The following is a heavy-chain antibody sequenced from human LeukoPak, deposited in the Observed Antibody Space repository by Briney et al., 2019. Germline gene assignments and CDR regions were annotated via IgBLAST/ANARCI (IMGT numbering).Heavy chain of an antibody. Sequence: GGSQRLSCAASGFTFSSYAMSWVRQAPGKGLEWVSAISGSGGSTYYADSVKGRFTISRDNSKNTLYLQMNSLRAEDTAVYYCAKATYYYDSSGLPFDYWGQGTLVTVSS. V-gene: IGHV3-23*01. CDR2: ISGSGGST. D-gene: IGHD3-22*01. CDR1: GFTFSSYA. J-gene: IGHJ4*02. CDR3: AKATYYYDSSGLPFDY.